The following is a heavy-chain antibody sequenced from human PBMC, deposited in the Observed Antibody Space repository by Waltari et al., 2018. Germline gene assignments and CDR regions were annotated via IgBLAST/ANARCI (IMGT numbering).Heavy chain of an antibody. D-gene: IGHD3-9*01. V-gene: IGHV3-7*03. CDR1: GFTFSSYW. J-gene: IGHJ4*02. CDR3: ARAPGGLTGFDY. Sequence: EVQLVESGGGLVQPGGSLRLSCAASGFTFSSYWMSWVRQAPGKWLEWGANIKQDGSEKYYVDTVKGRFTISRDNAKNSLYRQMNSLRAEDTAVYYCARAPGGLTGFDYWGQGTLVIVSS. CDR2: IKQDGSEK.